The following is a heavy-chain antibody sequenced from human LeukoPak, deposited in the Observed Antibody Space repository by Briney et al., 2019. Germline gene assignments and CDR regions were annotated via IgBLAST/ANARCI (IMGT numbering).Heavy chain of an antibody. CDR3: AKDGPYYYDTPTYWYFDL. CDR1: GFTFSSYG. J-gene: IGHJ2*01. V-gene: IGHV3-30*18. D-gene: IGHD3-22*01. Sequence: GRSLRLSCAASGFTFSSYGMHWVRQAPGKGLEWVAVISYDGSNKYYADSVKGRFTISRDNSKNTVYLQMNSLRAEDTAVYYCAKDGPYYYDTPTYWYFDLWGRGTLVTVSS. CDR2: ISYDGSNK.